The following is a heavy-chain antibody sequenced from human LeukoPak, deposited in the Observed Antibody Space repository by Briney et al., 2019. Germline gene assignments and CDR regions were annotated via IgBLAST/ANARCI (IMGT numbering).Heavy chain of an antibody. CDR3: ASARDGNFYWDY. CDR1: GYTFGTYW. CDR2: IHLRDSLT. V-gene: IGHV5-51*03. Sequence: KPGESLQISCQLSGYTFGTYWIGWVRQMPGKGLEWMGIIHLRDSLTYYSPSWQGQVIISDDKSISTAYLQWNSLTASDSGIYYCASARDGNFYWDYWAQGTLVTVAS. J-gene: IGHJ4*02. D-gene: IGHD3-9*01.